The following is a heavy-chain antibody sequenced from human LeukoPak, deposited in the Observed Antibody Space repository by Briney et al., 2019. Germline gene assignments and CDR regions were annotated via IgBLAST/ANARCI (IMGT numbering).Heavy chain of an antibody. CDR2: INHTGST. J-gene: IGHJ4*02. CDR1: GGSFSGYY. V-gene: IGHV4-34*01. D-gene: IGHD6-13*01. Sequence: SSETLSLTCAVYGGSFSGYYWSWIRQPPEKGLEWIGEINHTGSTNYNTSLKSRVTISVDTSKNQFSLKLSSVTAADTAVYYCARGSSYSSKVDYWGQGTLVTVSS. CDR3: ARGSSYSSKVDY.